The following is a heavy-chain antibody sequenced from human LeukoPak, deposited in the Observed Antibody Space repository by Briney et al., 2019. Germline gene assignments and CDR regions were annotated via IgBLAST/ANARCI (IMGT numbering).Heavy chain of an antibody. D-gene: IGHD3-10*01. V-gene: IGHV3-21*01. Sequence: GGSLRLSCAASGFTFSSYSMNWVRQAPGKGLEWVSSISSSSSYIYYADSVRGRFTISRDNAKNSLYLQMNSLRAEDTAVYYCARAVQKAEDYWGQGTLVTVSP. J-gene: IGHJ4*02. CDR1: GFTFSSYS. CDR3: ARAVQKAEDY. CDR2: ISSSSSYI.